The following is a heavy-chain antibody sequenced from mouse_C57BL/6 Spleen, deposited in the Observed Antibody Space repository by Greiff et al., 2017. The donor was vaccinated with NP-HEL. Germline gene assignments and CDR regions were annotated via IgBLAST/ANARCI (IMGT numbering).Heavy chain of an antibody. CDR3: AGITTVVVPHYYAMDY. CDR1: GYTFTSYW. D-gene: IGHD1-1*01. J-gene: IGHJ4*01. CDR2: INPSNGGT. V-gene: IGHV1-53*01. Sequence: VQLQQSGTELVKPGASVKLSCKASGYTFTSYWMHWVKQRPGQGLEWIGNINPSNGGTNYNEKFKSKATLTVDKSSSTAYMQLSSLTSEDSAVYYCAGITTVVVPHYYAMDYWGQGTSVTVSS.